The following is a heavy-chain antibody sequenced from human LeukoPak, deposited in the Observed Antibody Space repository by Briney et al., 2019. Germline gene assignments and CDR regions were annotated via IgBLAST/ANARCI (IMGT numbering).Heavy chain of an antibody. CDR1: GGSISSYY. D-gene: IGHD3-16*01. Sequence: SETLSLTCTVSGGSISSYYWSWIRQPPGKGLEWIGYIYYSGSTNYNPSLKSRVTISVDTSKNQFSLKLSSVTAADTAVYYCARIPGVMFFDYWGQGTLVTVSS. CDR2: IYYSGST. J-gene: IGHJ4*02. CDR3: ARIPGVMFFDY. V-gene: IGHV4-59*01.